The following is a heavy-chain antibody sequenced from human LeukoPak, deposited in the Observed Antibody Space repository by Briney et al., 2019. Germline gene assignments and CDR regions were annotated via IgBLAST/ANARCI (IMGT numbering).Heavy chain of an antibody. J-gene: IGHJ4*02. Sequence: PSETLSLTCTISGGSISSYYWSWIRQPPGKGLEWIGYIYFSGSTNYNPSLKSRVTISLDTSKNQCSLNLSSVTAADTAVYYCARGTAGWVYFDYWGPGTLVTVSS. CDR3: ARGTAGWVYFDY. V-gene: IGHV4-59*01. CDR1: GGSISSYY. CDR2: IYFSGST. D-gene: IGHD6-19*01.